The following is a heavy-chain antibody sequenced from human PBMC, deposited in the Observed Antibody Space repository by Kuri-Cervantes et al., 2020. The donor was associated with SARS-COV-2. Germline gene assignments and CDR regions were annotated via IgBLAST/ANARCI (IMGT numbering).Heavy chain of an antibody. CDR1: GGSISGYY. CDR3: ARGILGDDSIHYGMDV. CDR2: VYSGGGT. V-gene: IGHV4-4*07. Sequence: SETLSLTCTLSGGSISGYYWSWIRQSAGKGLEFIGRVYSGGGTNYNPSLESRVTMSIDTAKNQVSLRLTSVTAADTAVYYCARGILGDDSIHYGMDVWGQGTAVTVSS. D-gene: IGHD2/OR15-2a*01. J-gene: IGHJ6*02.